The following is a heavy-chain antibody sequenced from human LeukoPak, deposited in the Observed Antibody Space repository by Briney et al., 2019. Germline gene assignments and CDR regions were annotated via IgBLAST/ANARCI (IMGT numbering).Heavy chain of an antibody. D-gene: IGHD2-15*01. CDR1: GFTFSSYS. CDR2: ISSSSSYI. V-gene: IGHV3-21*06. Sequence: GGSLRLSCAASGFTFSSYSMNWVRQAPGKGLEWVSSISSSSSYIYYADSVKGRFTISRDNAKNSLYLQMNSLRAEDTAVYSCARVGSYYYYTDVWGKGTTVTVSS. CDR3: ARVGSYYYYTDV. J-gene: IGHJ6*03.